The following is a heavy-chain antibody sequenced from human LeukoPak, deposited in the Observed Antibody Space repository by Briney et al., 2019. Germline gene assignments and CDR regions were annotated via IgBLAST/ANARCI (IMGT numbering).Heavy chain of an antibody. CDR2: MNPNSGNT. J-gene: IGHJ4*02. CDR3: AKNIALTGEFDS. V-gene: IGHV1-8*01. Sequence: GASAKVSCKASGYTFTSYDVNWFRQATGQGLEWMGWMNPNSGNTGYAQKFQGRVSLTRDTSISTAYLELISLRSEDTAVYYCAKNIALTGEFDSWGQGTLVTVSS. CDR1: GYTFTSYD. D-gene: IGHD7-27*01.